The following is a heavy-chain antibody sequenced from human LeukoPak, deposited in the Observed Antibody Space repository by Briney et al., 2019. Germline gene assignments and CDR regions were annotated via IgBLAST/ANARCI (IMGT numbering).Heavy chain of an antibody. CDR1: GFTFSSYA. V-gene: IGHV3-23*01. Sequence: GGSLRLSCAASGFTFSSYAMSWVRQAPGKGLEWVSAISGSGGSTYYADSVKGRFTISRDKSKNTLYLQMNSLRAEDTAVYYCAKAHLEWLLGIGYWGQGTLVTVSS. J-gene: IGHJ4*02. D-gene: IGHD3-3*01. CDR2: ISGSGGST. CDR3: AKAHLEWLLGIGY.